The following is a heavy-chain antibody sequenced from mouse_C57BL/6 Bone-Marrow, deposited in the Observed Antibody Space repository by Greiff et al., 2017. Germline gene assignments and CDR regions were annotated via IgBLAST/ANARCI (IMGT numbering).Heavy chain of an antibody. CDR3: ARKGGYYYGSSYWYFDV. CDR2: IHPNSGST. D-gene: IGHD1-1*01. Sequence: VQLQQPGAELVKPGASVKLSCKASGYTFTSYWMHWVKQRPGQGLEWIGMIHPNSGSTNYNEKFKSKATLTVDKSSSTAYMKLSSLTSEDSAVYYFARKGGYYYGSSYWYFDVWGTGTTVTVSS. V-gene: IGHV1-64*01. J-gene: IGHJ1*03. CDR1: GYTFTSYW.